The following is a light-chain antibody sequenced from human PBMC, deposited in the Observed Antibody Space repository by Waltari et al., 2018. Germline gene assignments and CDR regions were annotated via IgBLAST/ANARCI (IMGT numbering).Light chain of an antibody. V-gene: IGLV1-47*01. CDR3: ASWHDSLSGPV. J-gene: IGLJ1*01. CDR1: SSDIGGNF. CDR2: KNK. Sequence: QSLLTQPPSASGTPGQRVTISCSGSSSDIGGNFVYWYQQLPGTAPRLPIYKNKQRPSGVPDQFSASKSGTSASLAISGLRSEDEADYYCASWHDSLSGPVFGTGTRVTVL.